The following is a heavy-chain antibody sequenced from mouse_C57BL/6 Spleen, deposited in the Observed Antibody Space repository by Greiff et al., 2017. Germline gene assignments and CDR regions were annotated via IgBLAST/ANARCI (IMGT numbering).Heavy chain of an antibody. J-gene: IGHJ3*01. D-gene: IGHD3-2*02. CDR1: GYAFSSSW. CDR3: ARDSSGYRYAY. V-gene: IGHV1-82*01. Sequence: QVQLQQSGPELVKPGASVKISCKASGYAFSSSWMNWVKQRPGKGLEWIGRIYPGDGDTNYNGKFKGKATLTADKSSSTAYMQLSSLTSEDSAVYCCARDSSGYRYAYWGQGTLVTVSA. CDR2: IYPGDGDT.